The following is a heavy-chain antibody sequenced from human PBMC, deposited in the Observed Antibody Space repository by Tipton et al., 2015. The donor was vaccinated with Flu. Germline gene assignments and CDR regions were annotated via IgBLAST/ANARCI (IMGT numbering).Heavy chain of an antibody. V-gene: IGHV4-4*07. J-gene: IGHJ6*02. CDR1: GGSIGSYY. D-gene: IGHD4-11*01. Sequence: GLVKPSETLFLTCTVSGGSIGSYYWSWIRQPAGKGLEWIGRIYTSGSTNYNPSLKSRVTISVDTSKNQFSLKLSSVTAADTAVYYRARDRRLPQGYYGMDVWGQGTTVTVSS. CDR2: IYTSGST. CDR3: ARDRRLPQGYYGMDV.